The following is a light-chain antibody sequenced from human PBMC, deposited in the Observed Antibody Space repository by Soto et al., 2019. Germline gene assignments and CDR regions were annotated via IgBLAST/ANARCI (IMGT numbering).Light chain of an antibody. V-gene: IGLV2-14*01. CDR3: SSYTTSSTWV. CDR1: SSDVGGYNY. J-gene: IGLJ3*02. Sequence: QSALTQPASVSGSPGQSITISCTGTSSDVGGYNYVSWYQHHPGKAPKLMIYEVTNRPSGVSNRFSGSKSVNTASLTISGLQAEDEADYYCSSYTTSSTWVFGGGTQLTVL. CDR2: EVT.